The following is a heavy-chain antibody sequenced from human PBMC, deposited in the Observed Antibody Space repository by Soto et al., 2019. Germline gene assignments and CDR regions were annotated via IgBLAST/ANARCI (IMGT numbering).Heavy chain of an antibody. J-gene: IGHJ6*02. Sequence: ASVKVSCKASGYTLTSYDINWVRQATGQGLELMGWMNPKSGNTGYAQKFQGRVTMTRNPSISTTYTELSTLRSEDTAVYYCSRDRADDFLTASGLKNYYYGMDVRGQGTTVTVYS. CDR2: MNPKSGNT. CDR3: SRDRADDFLTASGLKNYYYGMDV. CDR1: GYTLTSYD. D-gene: IGHD3-9*01. V-gene: IGHV1-8*01.